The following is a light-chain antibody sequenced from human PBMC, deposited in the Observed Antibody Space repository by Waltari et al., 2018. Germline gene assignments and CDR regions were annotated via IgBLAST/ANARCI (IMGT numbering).Light chain of an antibody. J-gene: IGKJ5*01. CDR3: QQYDTYPIT. Sequence: DIQMTQSPSLLSASVGDRVTITCRASQDIHQYLVWYQQKPGEAPKSLIYAASSLQIGVPSKFRGSGSGTNFTLTISSLQPEDFATYYCQQYDTYPITFGQGTRLEIK. CDR1: QDIHQY. CDR2: AAS. V-gene: IGKV1-16*02.